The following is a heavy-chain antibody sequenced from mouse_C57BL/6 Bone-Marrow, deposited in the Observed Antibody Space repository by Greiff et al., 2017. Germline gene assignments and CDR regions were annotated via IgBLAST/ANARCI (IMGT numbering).Heavy chain of an antibody. CDR3: ARQGGYGSSYWYFDV. D-gene: IGHD1-1*01. Sequence: DVHLVESGGGLVQPGESLKLSCESNEYEFPSHDMSWVRKTPEKRLELVAAINSDGGSTYYPDTMERRFIISRDNTKKTLYLQMSSLRSEDTALYYCARQGGYGSSYWYFDVWGTGTTVTVSS. J-gene: IGHJ1*03. CDR2: INSDGGST. V-gene: IGHV5-2*01. CDR1: EYEFPSHD.